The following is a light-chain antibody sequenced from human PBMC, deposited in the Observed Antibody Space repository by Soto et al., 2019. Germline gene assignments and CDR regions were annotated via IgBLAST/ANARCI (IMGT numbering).Light chain of an antibody. V-gene: IGKV3D-11*01. CDR2: LTS. Sequence: EIVLTQSPATLSSFPGDRFTLSCRASQAVNTRLAWYQHKPGQAPRLLIYLTSNRAAGIPARFSGSGSETDFTLTISDVEPEDFAVYYCQQRSSWPITFGQGTRLEI. CDR1: QAVNTR. J-gene: IGKJ5*01. CDR3: QQRSSWPIT.